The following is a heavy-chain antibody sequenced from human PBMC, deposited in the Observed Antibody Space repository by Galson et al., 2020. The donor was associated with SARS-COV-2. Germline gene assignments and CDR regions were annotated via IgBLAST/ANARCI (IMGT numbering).Heavy chain of an antibody. D-gene: IGHD3-22*01. CDR1: GFTFSSYA. J-gene: IGHJ4*02. V-gene: IGHV3-23*01. Sequence: GGSLRLSCAASGFTFSSYAMSWVRQAPGKGLEWVSAVAGSGASTYYADSVKGRFTISRDNSKSTLYLQMNSLRADDTAVYYCAKDEYYDSSLYQWRSYWGQGTLVTVSS. CDR2: VAGSGAST. CDR3: AKDEYYDSSLYQWRSY.